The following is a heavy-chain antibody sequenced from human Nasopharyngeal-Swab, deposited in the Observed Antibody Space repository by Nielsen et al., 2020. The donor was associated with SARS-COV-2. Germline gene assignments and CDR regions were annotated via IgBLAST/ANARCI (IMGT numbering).Heavy chain of an antibody. V-gene: IGHV3-15*01. Sequence: WIRQPAGKGLEWVGRIKSKTDGGTTDYAAPVKGRFTISRDDSKNTLYLQMNSLKTEDTAVYYCTTDLAWELGQNYYYYGMDVWGQGTTVTVSS. D-gene: IGHD1-26*01. J-gene: IGHJ6*02. CDR3: TTDLAWELGQNYYYYGMDV. CDR2: IKSKTDGGTT.